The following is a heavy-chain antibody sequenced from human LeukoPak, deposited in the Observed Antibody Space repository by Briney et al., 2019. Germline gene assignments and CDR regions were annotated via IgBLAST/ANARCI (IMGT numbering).Heavy chain of an antibody. D-gene: IGHD3-9*01. J-gene: IGHJ4*02. CDR3: ATDRPGILPGYGY. CDR2: FHSEDGET. CDR1: VYTHTELS. Sequence: SVKVSRQVSVYTHTELSMHGVRQAPGKGRAGMGGFHSEDGETIDAQKLRGRGTMTEDTSTDTAYMELSSLRSEDTAVYFCATDRPGILPGYGYWGQGTLVTLSS. V-gene: IGHV1-24*01.